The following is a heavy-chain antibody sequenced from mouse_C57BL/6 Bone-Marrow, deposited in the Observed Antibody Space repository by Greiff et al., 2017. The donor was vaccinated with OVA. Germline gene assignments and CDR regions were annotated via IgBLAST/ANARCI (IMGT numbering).Heavy chain of an antibody. V-gene: IGHV1-15*01. J-gene: IGHJ4*01. CDR2: IDPETGGT. Sequence: VQLQQSGAELVRPGASVTLSCKASGYTFTDYEMRWVKQTPVHGLEWIGAIDPETGGTAYNQKFKGKAILTADKSSSTAYMELRSLTSEDSAVYYCTGIYYGNYCAMDYWGQGTSVTVSS. D-gene: IGHD2-1*01. CDR3: TGIYYGNYCAMDY. CDR1: GYTFTDYE.